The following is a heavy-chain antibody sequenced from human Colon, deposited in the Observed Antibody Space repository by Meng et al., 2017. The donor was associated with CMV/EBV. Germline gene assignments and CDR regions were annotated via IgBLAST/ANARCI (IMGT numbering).Heavy chain of an antibody. D-gene: IGHD3-10*01. CDR3: LRGATVRGGGYFDY. J-gene: IGHJ4*02. Sequence: GESLKISCATSGFTFSSYDMTWVRQAPGKGLEWIAYISSSGSTIFYADSVKGRFTISRDNAEKSLYLQMNSLRAEDTAVYYCLRGATVRGGGYFDYWGQGTLVTVSS. CDR1: GFTFSSYD. CDR2: ISSSGSTI. V-gene: IGHV3-48*03.